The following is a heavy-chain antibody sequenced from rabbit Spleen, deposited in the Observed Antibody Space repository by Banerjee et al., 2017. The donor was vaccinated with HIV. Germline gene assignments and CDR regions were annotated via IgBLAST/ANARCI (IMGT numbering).Heavy chain of an antibody. CDR1: GFSFSSRYY. Sequence: QSLEESGGDLVKPGASLTLTCTASGFSFSSRYYMSWVRQAPGKGPEWIACIGVGSSRAIKYANWANGRFTISKTSSTTVTLQMTSLTAADTATYFCARDTSSSFSSYGMDLWGQGNPRHRL. J-gene: IGHJ6*01. CDR3: ARDTSSSFSSYGMDL. V-gene: IGHV1S40*01. D-gene: IGHD1-1*01. CDR2: IGVGSSRAI.